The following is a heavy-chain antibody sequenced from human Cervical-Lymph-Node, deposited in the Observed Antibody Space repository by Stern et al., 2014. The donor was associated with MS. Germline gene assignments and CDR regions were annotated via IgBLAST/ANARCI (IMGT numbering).Heavy chain of an antibody. CDR1: ADTFTTYT. Sequence: QVQLVQSASEVKKPGSSLKISCKASADTFTTYTVSWVRQAPGQGLEWMGRIIPCSGVATSIQRFQGRITMSADRSTSTVYLEVRSLTSGDAAVYYCASGYNQGPLEFWGQGTLVLVSS. V-gene: IGHV1-69*17. J-gene: IGHJ4*02. CDR2: IIPCSGVA. CDR3: ASGYNQGPLEF. D-gene: IGHD5-24*01.